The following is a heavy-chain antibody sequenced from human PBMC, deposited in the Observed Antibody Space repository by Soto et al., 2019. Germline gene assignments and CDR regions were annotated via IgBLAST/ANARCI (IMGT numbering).Heavy chain of an antibody. J-gene: IGHJ3*02. CDR3: AIQSRAYQLLSHGAFDI. Sequence: ASVKVSCKASGYTFTGYYMHWVRQAPGQGLEWMGWINPSSGGTNYAQKFQGWVTMTRDTSISTAYMELSRLRSDDTAVYYCAIQSRAYQLLSHGAFDIWGQGTMVPVSS. CDR1: GYTFTGYY. CDR2: INPSSGGT. D-gene: IGHD2-2*01. V-gene: IGHV1-2*04.